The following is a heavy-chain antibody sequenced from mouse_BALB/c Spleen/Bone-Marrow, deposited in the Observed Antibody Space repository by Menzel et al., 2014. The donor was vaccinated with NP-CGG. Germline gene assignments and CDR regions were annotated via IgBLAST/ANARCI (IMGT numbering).Heavy chain of an antibody. CDR3: ARDRAAHYYGSSFYFDY. Sequence: EVKVEESGGGLVKPGGSLKLSCAASGFTFSDYYMYWVRQTPEKRLEWVATISDGGSYTYYPDSVKGRFTISRDNAKNNLYLQMSSLKSEDTAMYYCARDRAAHYYGSSFYFDYWGQGTTLTVSS. J-gene: IGHJ2*01. D-gene: IGHD1-1*01. CDR1: GFTFSDYY. CDR2: ISDGGSYT. V-gene: IGHV5-4*02.